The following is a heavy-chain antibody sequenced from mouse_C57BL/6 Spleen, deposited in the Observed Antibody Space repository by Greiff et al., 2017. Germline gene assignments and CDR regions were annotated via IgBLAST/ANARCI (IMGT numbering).Heavy chain of an antibody. CDR3: AKGGSSYRYYAMDY. Sequence: VHLVESGAELVKPGASVKISCKASGYAFSSYWMNWVNQRPGKGLEWIGQIYPGDGDTNYNGKFKGKATLTADKSSSTAYMQLSSLTSEDSAVYFCAKGGSSYRYYAMDYWGQGTSVTVSS. CDR2: IYPGDGDT. D-gene: IGHD1-1*01. V-gene: IGHV1-80*01. CDR1: GYAFSSYW. J-gene: IGHJ4*01.